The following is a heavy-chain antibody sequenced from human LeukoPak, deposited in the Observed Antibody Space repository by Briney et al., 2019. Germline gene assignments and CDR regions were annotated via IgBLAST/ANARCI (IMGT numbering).Heavy chain of an antibody. D-gene: IGHD3-22*01. CDR3: ARGGYYYDSSPLDY. J-gene: IGHJ4*02. CDR1: GFTFSSYW. Sequence: GGSLRLSCAASGFTFSSYWMSWVRQAPGKGLEWVANIKQDGSEKYYVDSVEGRFTISRDNAKNSLYLQMNSLRAEDTAVYYCARGGYYYDSSPLDYWGQGTLVTVSS. V-gene: IGHV3-7*01. CDR2: IKQDGSEK.